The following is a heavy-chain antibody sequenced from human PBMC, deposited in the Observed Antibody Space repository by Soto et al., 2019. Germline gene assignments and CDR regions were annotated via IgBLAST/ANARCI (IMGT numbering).Heavy chain of an antibody. CDR2: IYHSGST. CDR3: ASKTPAYCGGDCYSRPSNWFDH. V-gene: IGHV4-4*02. Sequence: PSETLSLTCAVSGGSISSSNWWSWVRQPPGKGLEWIGEIYHSGSTNYNPSLKSRVTISVDKSKNQFSLKLSSVTAADTAVYYCASKTPAYCGGDCYSRPSNWFDHWGQGTLVTVSS. D-gene: IGHD2-21*02. J-gene: IGHJ5*02. CDR1: GGSISSSNW.